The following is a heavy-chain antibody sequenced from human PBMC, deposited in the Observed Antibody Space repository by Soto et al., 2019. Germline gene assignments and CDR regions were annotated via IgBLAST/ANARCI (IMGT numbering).Heavy chain of an antibody. CDR1: GFSFSIFW. Sequence: ELQLVESGGDLVQPGGSLRLSCAASGFSFSIFWIHWVRQAPGKGLVWVSSINGGGSSADYADSVKGRFTFSRDNAKNTVYLQMNSLRAEDTAVYYCTRGGGYSGYDPFDYWGQGTLVTVSS. D-gene: IGHD5-12*01. CDR2: INGGGSSA. J-gene: IGHJ4*02. CDR3: TRGGGYSGYDPFDY. V-gene: IGHV3-74*01.